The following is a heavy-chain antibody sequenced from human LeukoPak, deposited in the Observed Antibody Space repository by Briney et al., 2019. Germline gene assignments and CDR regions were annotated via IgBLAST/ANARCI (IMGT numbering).Heavy chain of an antibody. CDR1: GFTFSSYS. D-gene: IGHD3-10*01. J-gene: IGHJ4*02. V-gene: IGHV3-21*01. CDR3: ARGLGSGSPFDY. CDR2: ISSSSSYI. Sequence: PGGSLRLSRAASGFTFSSYSMNWVRQAPGKGLEWVSSISSSSSYIYHADSVKGRFTISRDNAKNSLYLQMISLRAEDTAVYYCARGLGSGSPFDYWGPGTLVTVSS.